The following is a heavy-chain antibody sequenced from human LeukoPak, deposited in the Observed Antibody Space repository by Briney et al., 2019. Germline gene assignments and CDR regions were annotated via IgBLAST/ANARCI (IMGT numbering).Heavy chain of an antibody. CDR2: IYSGGST. V-gene: IGHV3-66*01. CDR3: ARAYYYDSSGYSEHDAFDI. J-gene: IGHJ3*02. D-gene: IGHD3-22*01. Sequence: GGSLRLSCAASGFTFSSYAMSWVRQAPGKGLEWVSVIYSGGSTYYADSVKGRFTISRDNSKNTLYLQMNSLRAEDTAVYYCARAYYYDSSGYSEHDAFDIWGQGTMVTVSS. CDR1: GFTFSSYA.